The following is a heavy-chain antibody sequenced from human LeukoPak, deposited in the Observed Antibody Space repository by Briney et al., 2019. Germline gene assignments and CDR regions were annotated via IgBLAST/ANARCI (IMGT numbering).Heavy chain of an antibody. CDR3: ARERAAAGSMLYYYYGGR. CDR1: GDSFSSNSAA. CDR2: TYYRSKWYS. D-gene: IGHD6-13*01. V-gene: IGHV6-1*01. Sequence: SQTLSLTCVISGDSFSSNSAAWNWIRQSPSRGLEWLGRTYYRSKWYSYSAVSVKSRIIINPDTSKNQFSLQLNSVTPEDTAVYYCARERAAAGSMLYYYYGGRLGPRDHGHRLL. J-gene: IGHJ6*02.